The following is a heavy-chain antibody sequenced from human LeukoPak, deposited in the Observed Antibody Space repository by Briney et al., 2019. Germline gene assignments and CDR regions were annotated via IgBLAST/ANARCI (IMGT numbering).Heavy chain of an antibody. CDR3: ARGVGEYFPYVG. D-gene: IGHD3-10*01. CDR2: INDDETST. J-gene: IGHJ4*02. Sequence: HPGGSLRLSCAASGFSFSSSWMHWVRQVPGKGLEWVSRINDDETSTTYAESVKGRFTISRDNAKNTLFLQMNSLRAEDTAVYYCARGVGEYFPYVGWGQGTLVTVSS. V-gene: IGHV3-74*01. CDR1: GFSFSSSW.